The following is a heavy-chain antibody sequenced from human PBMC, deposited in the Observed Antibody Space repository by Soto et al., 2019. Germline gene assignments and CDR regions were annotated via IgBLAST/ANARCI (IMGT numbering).Heavy chain of an antibody. V-gene: IGHV4-30-4*01. J-gene: IGHJ4*02. CDR1: GGSISSGDYY. CDR3: ARGPGDYDYFDY. D-gene: IGHD4-17*01. CDR2: IYYSGST. Sequence: SETLSLTCTVSGGSISSGDYYWSWIRQPPGKGLEWIGYIYYSGSTYYNPSLKSRVTISVDTYKNQFSLKLSSVTAADTAVYYCARGPGDYDYFDYWGQGTLVTVSS.